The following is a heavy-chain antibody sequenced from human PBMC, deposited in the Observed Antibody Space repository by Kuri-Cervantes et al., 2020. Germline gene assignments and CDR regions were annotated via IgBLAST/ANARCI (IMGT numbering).Heavy chain of an antibody. D-gene: IGHD3-3*01. CDR2: ISSSGSTI. Sequence: GGSLRLSCAASGFTFSDYYMTWIRQAPGKGLEWVSYISSSGSTIYYADSVKGRFTISRDNAKNSLYLQMNSLRAEDTAVYYCARGKYDFWSGTPLDYWGQGTLVTVSS. J-gene: IGHJ4*02. V-gene: IGHV3-11*04. CDR1: GFTFSDYY. CDR3: ARGKYDFWSGTPLDY.